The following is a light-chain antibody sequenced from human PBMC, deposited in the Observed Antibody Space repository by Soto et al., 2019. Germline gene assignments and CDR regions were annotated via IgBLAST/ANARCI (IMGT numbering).Light chain of an antibody. CDR2: EGS. V-gene: IGLV2-23*01. CDR3: CSYAGSSTLV. CDR1: SSDVGSYNL. Sequence: QSVLTQPASVSGSPGQSITISCTGTSSDVGSYNLVSWSQQHPGKAPKLVIYEGSKRPSGVSNRFSGSKSGNTASLTISGLQAEDEAYYYCCSYAGSSTLVFGGGTKLTVL. J-gene: IGLJ2*01.